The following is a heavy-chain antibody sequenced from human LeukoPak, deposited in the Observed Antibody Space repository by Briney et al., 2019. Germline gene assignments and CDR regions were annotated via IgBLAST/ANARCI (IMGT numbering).Heavy chain of an antibody. CDR3: ARGYSNYGYAFDI. Sequence: KPGGSLRLSCAASGFTFSSYSMNWVRQAPGKGLEWVSSISSSSSYIYYVDSVKGRFTISRDNAKNSLYLQMNSLRAEDTAVYYCARGYSNYGYAFDIWGQGTMVTVSS. CDR2: ISSSSSYI. V-gene: IGHV3-21*01. D-gene: IGHD4-11*01. CDR1: GFTFSSYS. J-gene: IGHJ3*02.